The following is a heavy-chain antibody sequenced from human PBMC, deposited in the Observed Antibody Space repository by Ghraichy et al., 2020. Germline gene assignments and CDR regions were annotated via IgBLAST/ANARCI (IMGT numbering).Heavy chain of an antibody. V-gene: IGHV4-34*01. CDR1: GGSFSGYY. D-gene: IGHD2-2*01. Sequence: SETLSLTCAVYGGSFSGYYWSWIRQPPGKGLEWIGEINHSGSTNYNPSLKSRVTISVDTSKNQFSLKLSSVTAADTAVYYCARGLGRSRNQLLRSRSCYGWFDPWGQGTLVTVSS. CDR3: ARGLGRSRNQLLRSRSCYGWFDP. CDR2: INHSGST. J-gene: IGHJ5*02.